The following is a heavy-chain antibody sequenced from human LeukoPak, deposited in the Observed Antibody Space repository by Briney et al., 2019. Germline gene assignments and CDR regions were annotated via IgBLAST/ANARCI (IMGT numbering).Heavy chain of an antibody. V-gene: IGHV1-3*04. D-gene: IGHD2-2*01. CDR3: ARDQRCSTRHYMAS. CDR2: INTDNGDT. J-gene: IGHJ5*02. Sequence: ASVKVSCKASGYTFNHHGIHWVRQAPGQGLEWMGWINTDNGDTKYSEKLQGRVTITRDTSASTAYMELSSLGFEDTAVYTCARDQRCSTRHYMASWGQGTLVTVSS. CDR1: GYTFNHHG.